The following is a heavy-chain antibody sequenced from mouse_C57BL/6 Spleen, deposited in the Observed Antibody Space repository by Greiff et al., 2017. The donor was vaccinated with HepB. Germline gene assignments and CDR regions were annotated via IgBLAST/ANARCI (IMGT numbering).Heavy chain of an antibody. Sequence: DVKLVESGPELVKPGASVKIPCKASGYTFTDYNMDWVKQSHGKSLEWIGDINPNNGGTIYNQKFKGKATLTVDKSSSTAYMELRSLTSEDTAVYYCAREDQLGGTGWYCDVWGTGTTVTVSS. J-gene: IGHJ1*03. CDR1: GYTFTDYN. V-gene: IGHV1-18*01. CDR3: AREDQLGGTGWYCDV. CDR2: INPNNGGT. D-gene: IGHD4-1*01.